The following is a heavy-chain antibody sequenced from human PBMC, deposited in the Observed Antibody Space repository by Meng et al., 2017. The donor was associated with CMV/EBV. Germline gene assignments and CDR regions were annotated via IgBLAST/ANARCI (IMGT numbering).Heavy chain of an antibody. V-gene: IGHV3-30-3*01. D-gene: IGHD2-2*01. CDR1: TCSSYA. CDR3: AREPATDIVVERPWGFDY. J-gene: IGHJ4*02. CDR2: ISYDGSNK. Sequence: TCSSYAMHWVRQAPGKGLEWVAVISYDGSNKYYADSVKGRFTISRDNSKNTLYLQMNSLRAEDTAVYYCAREPATDIVVERPWGFDYWGQGTLVTVSS.